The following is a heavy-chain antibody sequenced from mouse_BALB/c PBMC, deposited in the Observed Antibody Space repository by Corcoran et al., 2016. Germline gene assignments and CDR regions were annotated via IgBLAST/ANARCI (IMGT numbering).Heavy chain of an antibody. CDR1: GYTFTNYG. CDR3: ARRGAYYGNYFYAMDY. D-gene: IGHD2-10*01. CDR2: INTYTGEP. Sequence: QIQLVQSGPELKKPGETVKISCKASGYTFTNYGMNWVKQAPGKGLKWMGWINTYTGEPTYADDFKGRFAFSLETSASTAYLQINNLKNEDTATYFCARRGAYYGNYFYAMDYWGQGTSVTVSS. J-gene: IGHJ4*01. V-gene: IGHV9-3-1*01.